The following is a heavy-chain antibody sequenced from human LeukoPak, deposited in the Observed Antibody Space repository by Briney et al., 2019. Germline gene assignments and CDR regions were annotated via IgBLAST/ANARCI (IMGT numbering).Heavy chain of an antibody. CDR1: GFAFSDYY. CDR2: IGGSSTYT. J-gene: IGHJ4*02. CDR3: ARVGSRGYYFDY. V-gene: IGHV3-11*06. Sequence: EPGGSLRLSCASSGFAFSDYYMSWIPQAPGKGLEWVSHIGGSSTYTNYADSVKGRFTISRDNANNSLYLQMNSLTAEDTAVFYCARVGSRGYYFDYWGQGTLVSVSS. D-gene: IGHD1-26*01.